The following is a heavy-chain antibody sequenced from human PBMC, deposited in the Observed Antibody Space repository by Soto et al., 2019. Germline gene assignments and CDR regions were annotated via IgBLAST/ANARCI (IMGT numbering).Heavy chain of an antibody. CDR2: INHSGST. Sequence: ETLSLTCAVYGGSFSGYYWSWIRQPPGKGLEWIGEINHSGSTNYNPSLKSRVTISVDTSKNQFSLKLSSVTAADTAVYYCARGGRDGYDYWGQGTLVTSPQ. CDR1: GGSFSGYY. D-gene: IGHD5-12*01. J-gene: IGHJ4*02. V-gene: IGHV4-34*01. CDR3: ARGGRDGYDY.